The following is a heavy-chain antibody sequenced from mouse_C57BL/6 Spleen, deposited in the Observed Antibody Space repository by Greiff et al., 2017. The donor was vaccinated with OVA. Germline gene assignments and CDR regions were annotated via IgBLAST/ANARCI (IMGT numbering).Heavy chain of an antibody. J-gene: IGHJ2*01. CDR2: ISSGSSTI. Sequence: DVKLVESGGGLVKPGGSLKLSCAASGFTFSDYGMHWVRQAPEKGLEWVAYISSGSSTIYYADTVKGRFTISRDNAKNTLFLQMTSLRSEDTAMYYCARKAGKGYAYGSSYVFDYWGQGTTLTVSS. V-gene: IGHV5-17*01. CDR1: GFTFSDYG. D-gene: IGHD1-1*01. CDR3: ARKAGKGYAYGSSYVFDY.